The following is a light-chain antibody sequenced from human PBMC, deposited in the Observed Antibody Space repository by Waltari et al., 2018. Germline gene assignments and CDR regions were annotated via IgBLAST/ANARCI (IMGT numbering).Light chain of an antibody. CDR3: QQYNNWPYT. CDR1: QSVSSN. CDR2: GAS. Sequence: ELVMTQSPATLSLSPGEIATLSGRASQSVSSNLAWYQQKPGQAPRPLMFGASTRATGIPARFSGSGSGTEFTLTISSLQSEDFAIYYCQQYNNWPYTFGQGTKLEIK. J-gene: IGKJ2*01. V-gene: IGKV3-15*01.